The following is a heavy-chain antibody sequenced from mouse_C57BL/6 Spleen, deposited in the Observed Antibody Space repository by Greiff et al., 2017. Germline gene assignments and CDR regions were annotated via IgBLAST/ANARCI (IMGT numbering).Heavy chain of an antibody. CDR1: GYTFTSYW. CDR2: IHPNSGST. CDR3: AREERLREFAY. V-gene: IGHV1-64*01. D-gene: IGHD2-4*01. J-gene: IGHJ3*01. Sequence: QVQLQQPGAELVKPGASVKLSCKASGYTFTSYWMHWVKQRPGQGLEWIGMIHPNSGSTNYNEKFKSKATLTVDKSSSTAYMQLSSLTSEDSAVYYCAREERLREFAYWGQGTLVTVSA.